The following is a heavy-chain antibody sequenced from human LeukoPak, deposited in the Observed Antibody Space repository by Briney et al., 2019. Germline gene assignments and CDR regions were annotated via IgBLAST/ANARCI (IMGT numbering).Heavy chain of an antibody. CDR1: GGSISTYY. J-gene: IGHJ1*01. Sequence: SETLSLTCTVSGGSISTYYWNWIRQPPGKGLEWIGYIYHSGSTNYNPSLQSRVAISVGTSKNQFSLNLNSVTAADTAVYYCARGGAARLHFQNWGQGTLVTVSS. CDR2: IYHSGST. V-gene: IGHV4-59*01. D-gene: IGHD6-6*01. CDR3: ARGGAARLHFQN.